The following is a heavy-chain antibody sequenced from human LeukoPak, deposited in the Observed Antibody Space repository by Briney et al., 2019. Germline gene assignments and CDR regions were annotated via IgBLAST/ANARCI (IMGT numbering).Heavy chain of an antibody. D-gene: IGHD5-18*01. V-gene: IGHV3-74*01. CDR3: TTGGYTYGSLVDH. CDR1: GFTFSSYW. Sequence: QPGGSLRLSCAASGFTFSSYWMHWVRQAPGKGLVWVSRINSDGSSTNYADSVKGRFAISRDNAKNTLSLQMNSLRAEDTAVYYCTTGGYTYGSLVDHWGQGTLVTVSS. CDR2: INSDGSST. J-gene: IGHJ4*02.